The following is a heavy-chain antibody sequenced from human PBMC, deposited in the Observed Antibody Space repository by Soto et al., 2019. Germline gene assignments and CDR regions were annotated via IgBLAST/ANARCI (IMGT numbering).Heavy chain of an antibody. D-gene: IGHD3-3*01. V-gene: IGHV3-11*06. CDR2: ISSSSSYT. CDR3: ARDPYDFWSGYENYYYYGMDV. CDR1: GFTFSDYY. Sequence: GGSLRLSCAASGFTFSDYYMSWIRQAPGKGLEWVSYISSSSSYTNYADSVKGRFTISRDNAKNSLYLQMNSLRAEDTAVYYCARDPYDFWSGYENYYYYGMDVWGQGTTVTVSS. J-gene: IGHJ6*02.